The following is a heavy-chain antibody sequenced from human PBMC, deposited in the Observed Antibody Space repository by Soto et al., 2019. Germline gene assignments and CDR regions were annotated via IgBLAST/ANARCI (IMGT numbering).Heavy chain of an antibody. CDR3: ARQVSWWVGAFN. CDR1: GVSMSNNNDY. Sequence: QPQLQESGPGLVKPSETLSLTCSVSGVSMSNNNDYWGWIRQPPGKGLEWIGSIHYTETTNYNPSLKIRVSISVATSKKQFSLKLSSVTAADTAVYYCARQVSWWVGAFNWGQGTLVTVSS. J-gene: IGHJ4*02. V-gene: IGHV4-39*01. CDR2: IHYTETT. D-gene: IGHD1-26*01.